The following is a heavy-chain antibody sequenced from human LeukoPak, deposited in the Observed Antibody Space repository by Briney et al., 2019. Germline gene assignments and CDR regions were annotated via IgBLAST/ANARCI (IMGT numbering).Heavy chain of an antibody. D-gene: IGHD6-13*01. Sequence: AGGSLRLSCTTSGFTFSSYWMHWVRQAPGKGLVWVSRINSDGSSTSYADSVKGRFTISRDNAKNTLYLQMNSLRAEDTAVYYCASYSSSWYKEFDPWGQGTLVTVFS. J-gene: IGHJ5*02. CDR2: INSDGSST. V-gene: IGHV3-74*01. CDR1: GFTFSSYW. CDR3: ASYSSSWYKEFDP.